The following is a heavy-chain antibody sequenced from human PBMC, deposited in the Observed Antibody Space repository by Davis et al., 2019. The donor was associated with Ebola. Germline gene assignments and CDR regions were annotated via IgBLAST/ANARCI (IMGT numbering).Heavy chain of an antibody. CDR1: GFMFSSYA. CDR2: ITNNGGST. CDR3: ARTTGLDY. J-gene: IGHJ4*02. V-gene: IGHV3-64*04. Sequence: GESLKISCSVSGFMFSSYAMHWVRQAPGKGLQYVSGITNNGGSTYYADSVKGRFTISRDNSKNTLYLQMNSLRAEDTAVYYCARTTGLDYWGQGTLVTVSS. D-gene: IGHD1-1*01.